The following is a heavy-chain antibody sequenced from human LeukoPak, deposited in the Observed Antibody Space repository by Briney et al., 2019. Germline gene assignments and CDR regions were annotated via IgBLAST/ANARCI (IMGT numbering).Heavy chain of an antibody. CDR3: ARGSTYYDILTGYYLGY. CDR2: IKQDGSKK. J-gene: IGHJ4*02. V-gene: IGHV3-7*01. D-gene: IGHD3-9*01. Sequence: GGSLRLSCAASGFTFSSYWMSWVRQAPGKGLEWVANIKQDGSKKYYVDSVKGRFTISRDNAKNSLYLQMNSLRAEDTAVYYCARGSTYYDILTGYYLGYWGQGTLVTVSS. CDR1: GFTFSSYW.